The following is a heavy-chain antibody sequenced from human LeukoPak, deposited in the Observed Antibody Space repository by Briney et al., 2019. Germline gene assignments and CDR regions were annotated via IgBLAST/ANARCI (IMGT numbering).Heavy chain of an antibody. V-gene: IGHV3-53*01. Sequence: PGGSLRLTCVVSGFIASSNYMTWVRQAPGKGLEWISLIYSGGSTYYADSVMGRFTISRDNSKTTLFLQMNSLKAEDTAVYYCATGGRSGVALERWGQGTLVTVSS. J-gene: IGHJ4*02. D-gene: IGHD1-1*01. CDR1: GFIASSNY. CDR3: ATGGRSGVALER. CDR2: IYSGGST.